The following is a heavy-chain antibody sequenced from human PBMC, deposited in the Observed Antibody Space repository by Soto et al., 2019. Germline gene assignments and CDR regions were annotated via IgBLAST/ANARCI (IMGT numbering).Heavy chain of an antibody. CDR1: GGSFSGYY. Sequence: QVQLQQWGAGLLKPSETLSLTCAVYGGSFSGYYWSWIRQPPGKGLEWIGEINHSGSTNYNPSLKSRVTISVDTSKNQFSLKLSSVTAADTAVYYCARALQWLVFYYWGQGTLVTASS. CDR3: ARALQWLVFYY. CDR2: INHSGST. V-gene: IGHV4-34*01. J-gene: IGHJ4*02. D-gene: IGHD6-19*01.